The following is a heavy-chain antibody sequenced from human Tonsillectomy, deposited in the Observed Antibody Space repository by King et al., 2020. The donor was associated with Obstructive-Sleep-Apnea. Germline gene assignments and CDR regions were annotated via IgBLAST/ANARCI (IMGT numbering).Heavy chain of an antibody. D-gene: IGHD6-13*01. CDR3: AKAGSWYRDAFDI. V-gene: IGHV3-9*01. J-gene: IGHJ3*02. CDR2: ISWNSGNI. CDR1: GFTFDDYA. Sequence: VQLVESGGGLVQPGRSLRLSCAASGFTFDDYAMHWVRQAPGKGLDWGSGISWNSGNIGYADAVKGRFTISRDNAKNSLYLQMNSLRAEDTALYYCAKAGSWYRDAFDIWGQGTMVTVSS.